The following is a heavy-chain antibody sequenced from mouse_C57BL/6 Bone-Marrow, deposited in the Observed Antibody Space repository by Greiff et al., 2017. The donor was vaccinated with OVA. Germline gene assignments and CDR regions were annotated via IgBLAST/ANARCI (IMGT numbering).Heavy chain of an antibody. CDR3: AREGAMVTTTGYFDY. J-gene: IGHJ2*01. V-gene: IGHV1-42*01. Sequence: EVQLQQSGPELVKPGASVKISCKASGYSFTGYYMNWVKQSPEKSLEWIGEINPSTGGTTYNQKFKAKATLTVDKSSSTAYMQLKSLTSEDSAVYYCAREGAMVTTTGYFDYWGQGTTLTVSS. CDR2: INPSTGGT. CDR1: GYSFTGYY. D-gene: IGHD2-2*01.